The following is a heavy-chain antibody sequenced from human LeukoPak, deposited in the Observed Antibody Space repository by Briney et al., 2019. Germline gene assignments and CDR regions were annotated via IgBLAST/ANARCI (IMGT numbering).Heavy chain of an antibody. CDR1: GGSISSGSYY. CDR2: IYTSGST. V-gene: IGHV4-61*02. Sequence: SQTLSLTCTVSGGSISSGSYYWSWIRQPAGKGLEWIGRIYTSGSTNYNPSLKSRVTISVDTSKNQFSLKLSSVTAADTAVYYCASRSIAAAGWFYFDYRGQGTLVTVSS. D-gene: IGHD6-13*01. J-gene: IGHJ4*02. CDR3: ASRSIAAAGWFYFDY.